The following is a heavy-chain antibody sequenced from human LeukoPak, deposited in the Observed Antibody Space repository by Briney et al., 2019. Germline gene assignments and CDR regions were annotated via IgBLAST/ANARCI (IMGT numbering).Heavy chain of an antibody. Sequence: GGSLRLSCAASGFTFSNYGMHWVRQAPGKGLEWVSFILYDGSTKYYADSVKGRFTISRDNAKNSLYLQMNSLRAEDTALYYCAKDPYYYGSGSFDYWGQGTLVTVSS. CDR2: ILYDGSTK. J-gene: IGHJ4*02. CDR3: AKDPYYYGSGSFDY. CDR1: GFTFSNYG. D-gene: IGHD3-10*01. V-gene: IGHV3-30*02.